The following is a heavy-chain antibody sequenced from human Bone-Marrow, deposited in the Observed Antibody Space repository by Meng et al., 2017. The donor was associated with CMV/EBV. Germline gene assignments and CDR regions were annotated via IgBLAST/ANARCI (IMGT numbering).Heavy chain of an antibody. J-gene: IGHJ4*02. CDR2: IRSKAYGGTT. CDR3: TRGRYYFDD. V-gene: IGHV3-49*04. CDR1: GFTFGDYA. Sequence: GESLKISCTASGFTFGDYAMSWVRQAPGKGLEWVGFIRSKAYGGTTEYAASVKGRFTISRDDSKSIAYLQMNSLKTEDTAVYYCTRGRYYFDDWGQGTLVTVSS.